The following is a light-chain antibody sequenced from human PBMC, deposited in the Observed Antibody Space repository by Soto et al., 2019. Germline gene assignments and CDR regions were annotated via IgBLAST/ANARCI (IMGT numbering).Light chain of an antibody. J-gene: IGKJ1*01. V-gene: IGKV1-39*01. CDR1: HSISSY. CDR2: AAS. Sequence: DIHITQSPSSVSASVGDRVRITCRASHSISSYLNWYQQKPGKAPKLLIYAASSLQSGVPSRFSGSGSGTDFTLTISSLQPEDFATYYCQQSYSTPRTFGQGTKVDIK. CDR3: QQSYSTPRT.